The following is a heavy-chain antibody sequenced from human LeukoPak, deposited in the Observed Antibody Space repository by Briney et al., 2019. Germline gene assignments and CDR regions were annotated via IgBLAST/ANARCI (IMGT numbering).Heavy chain of an antibody. CDR3: ARDRDSSGYLDY. CDR1: GYTFTSYY. J-gene: IGHJ4*02. D-gene: IGHD3-22*01. V-gene: IGHV1-2*02. CDR2: INPNSGGT. Sequence: ASVKVSCKASGYTFTSYYMHWVRQAPGQGLEWMGWINPNSGGTNYAQKFQGRVTMTRDTSISTAYMELSRLRSDDTAVYYCARDRDSSGYLDYWGQGTLVTVSS.